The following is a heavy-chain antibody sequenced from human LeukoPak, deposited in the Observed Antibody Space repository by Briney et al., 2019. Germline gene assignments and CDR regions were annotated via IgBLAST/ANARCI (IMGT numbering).Heavy chain of an antibody. CDR1: GFTFSGYG. CDR2: IWYDGSNK. D-gene: IGHD3-10*01. J-gene: IGHJ6*02. CDR3: ARGWGYYYGSGSPNSMDV. Sequence: GGSLRLSCAASGFTFSGYGMHWVRQAPGKGLEWVAVIWYDGSNKYYADSVKGRFTISRDNSKNTLYLQMNSLRDEDTAVYYCARGWGYYYGSGSPNSMDVWGQGTTVTVSS. V-gene: IGHV3-33*01.